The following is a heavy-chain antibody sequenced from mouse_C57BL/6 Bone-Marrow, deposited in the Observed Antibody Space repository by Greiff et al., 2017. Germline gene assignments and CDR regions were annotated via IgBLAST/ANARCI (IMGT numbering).Heavy chain of an antibody. V-gene: IGHV5-17*03. CDR2: ISSGSSTI. Sequence: DVMLVESGGGLVKPGGSLKLSCAASGFTFSDYGMHWVRQAPEKGLEWVAYISSGSSTIYYPDSVKGRFTISRDNAKNTLYLQMSSLKSEDTAMYYCARRGNYAYWYFDVWGTGTTVTVSS. CDR1: GFTFSDYG. D-gene: IGHD2-1*01. J-gene: IGHJ1*03. CDR3: ARRGNYAYWYFDV.